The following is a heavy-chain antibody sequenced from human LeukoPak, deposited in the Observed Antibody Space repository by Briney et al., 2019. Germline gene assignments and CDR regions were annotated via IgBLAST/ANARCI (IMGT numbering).Heavy chain of an antibody. Sequence: ASVKVSCKASGYTFTSYGISWVRQAPGQGLEWMGWISAYNGNTNYAQKLQGRVTMTTDTSTSTAYMELRSLRSDDTAVYYCARDDIVLMVYAPRDYYYYGMDVWGQGTTVTVSS. D-gene: IGHD2-8*01. CDR3: ARDDIVLMVYAPRDYYYYGMDV. J-gene: IGHJ6*02. V-gene: IGHV1-18*01. CDR1: GYTFTSYG. CDR2: ISAYNGNT.